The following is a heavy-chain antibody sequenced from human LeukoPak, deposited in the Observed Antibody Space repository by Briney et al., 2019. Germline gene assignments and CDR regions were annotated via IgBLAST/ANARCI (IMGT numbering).Heavy chain of an antibody. D-gene: IGHD6-19*01. J-gene: IGHJ4*02. CDR1: GGTFSSYA. CDR3: ARARSGWYGTDY. Sequence: ASVMVSCKASGGTFSSYAISWVRQAPGQGLEWMGGIIPIFGTANYAQKFQGRVTITADESTSTAYMELSSLRSEDTAVYYCARARSGWYGTDYWGQGTLVTVSS. CDR2: IIPIFGTA. V-gene: IGHV1-69*13.